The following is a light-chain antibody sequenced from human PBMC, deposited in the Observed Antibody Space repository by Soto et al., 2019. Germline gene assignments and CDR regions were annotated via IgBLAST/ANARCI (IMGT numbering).Light chain of an antibody. J-gene: IGLJ3*02. CDR1: SGDVGTYNY. CDR3: CSYAGSYSFM. Sequence: QSALTQPRSVSGSPGQSVTISCTGTSGDVGTYNYVSWYQHHPGKAPKVIIYDVSKRPSGVPDRFSGSKSANTASLTISGRQAEDEADYYCCSYAGSYSFMFGGGTKVTVL. V-gene: IGLV2-11*01. CDR2: DVS.